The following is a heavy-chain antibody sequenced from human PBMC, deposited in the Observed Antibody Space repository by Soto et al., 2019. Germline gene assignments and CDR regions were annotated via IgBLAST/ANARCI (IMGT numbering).Heavy chain of an antibody. J-gene: IGHJ3*02. CDR1: GYTFISYD. Sequence: QVQLVQSGAEVKKPGASVKVSCKASGYTFISYDINWVRQATGQGLEWMGWMNPNSGNTGYAQKFQGRVTMTRNTSISTAHMEMSSLRSEDTAVYYCARGQEYLGAFDIWGQGTMVTVSS. CDR3: ARGQEYLGAFDI. CDR2: MNPNSGNT. V-gene: IGHV1-8*01.